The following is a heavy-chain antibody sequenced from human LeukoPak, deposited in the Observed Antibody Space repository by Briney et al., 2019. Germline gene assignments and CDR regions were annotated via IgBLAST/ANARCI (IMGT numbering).Heavy chain of an antibody. V-gene: IGHV4-39*01. Sequence: SETLSLTCTVSGGSISSSSNYWGWVRQPPGKGLEWIGGIYNTGNTYYNPSLKSRVAISVDTSKNQFSLNLRSVTAADTAVYYCARHEEEDGYNAKTFDYWGQGTLVTVSS. CDR1: GGSISSSSNY. CDR2: IYNTGNT. D-gene: IGHD5-24*01. CDR3: ARHEEEDGYNAKTFDY. J-gene: IGHJ4*02.